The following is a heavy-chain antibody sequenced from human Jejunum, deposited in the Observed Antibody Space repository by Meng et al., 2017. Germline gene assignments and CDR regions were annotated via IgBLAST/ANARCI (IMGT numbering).Heavy chain of an antibody. D-gene: IGHD5-24*01. CDR1: GGYCSSGFYY. Sequence: QVQRKGPGPGLASPAQTLSLTCTASGGYCSSGFYYCSWIREHRGEGLEWIGYISDSGTTTYNPSLKSRVTMSVDTSKNHFSLKLTSVTAADTAVYFCARDSETYPTYFDYWGQGTLVTVSS. CDR2: ISDSGTT. V-gene: IGHV4-61*03. J-gene: IGHJ4*02. CDR3: ARDSETYPTYFDY.